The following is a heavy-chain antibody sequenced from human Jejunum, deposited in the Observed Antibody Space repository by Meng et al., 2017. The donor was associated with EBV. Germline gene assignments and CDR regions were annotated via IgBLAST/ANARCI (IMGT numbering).Heavy chain of an antibody. CDR3: ARASSERLLDY. CDR1: TDFISSYEW. V-gene: IGHV4-4*02. D-gene: IGHD1-14*01. J-gene: IGHJ4*02. CDR2: INQVGST. Sequence: VQLQESGEGLVKPSGTLSLTCAVSTDFISSYEWWSWVRQPPGKGLEWLGEINQVGSTYYNPSLKSRVTISIDTSKRQFSLRLNSMTAADTAVYYCARASSERLLDYWGQGTLVTVSS.